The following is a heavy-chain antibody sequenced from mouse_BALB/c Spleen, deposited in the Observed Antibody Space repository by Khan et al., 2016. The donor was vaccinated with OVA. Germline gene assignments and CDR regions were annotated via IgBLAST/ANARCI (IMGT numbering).Heavy chain of an antibody. CDR3: ARRNYFGYTFAY. J-gene: IGHJ3*01. D-gene: IGHD1-2*01. CDR2: ISPGSGDT. CDR1: GYTFTDYY. Sequence: QVQLQQSGAELARPGASVKLSCKASGYTFTDYYINWVKQRTGQGLEWIGEISPGSGDTYYNERFKGKATLTADKSSSTASMRLSSLTSEASAVYFCARRNYFGYTFAYWGQGTLVTVSA. V-gene: IGHV1-77*01.